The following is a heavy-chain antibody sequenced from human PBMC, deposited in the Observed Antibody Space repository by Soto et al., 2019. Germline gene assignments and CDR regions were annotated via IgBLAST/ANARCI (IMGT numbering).Heavy chain of an antibody. J-gene: IGHJ6*02. CDR2: IWYDGSNK. Sequence: QVQLVESGGGVVQPGRSLRLSCAASGFTFSSYGMHWVRQAPGKGLEWVAVIWYDGSNKYYADSVKGRFTISRDNSKNTLYLQMNSLRAEDTAVYYCARDRTLQQLGHYSYGMDVWGQGTTVTVSS. CDR1: GFTFSSYG. V-gene: IGHV3-33*01. CDR3: ARDRTLQQLGHYSYGMDV. D-gene: IGHD6-13*01.